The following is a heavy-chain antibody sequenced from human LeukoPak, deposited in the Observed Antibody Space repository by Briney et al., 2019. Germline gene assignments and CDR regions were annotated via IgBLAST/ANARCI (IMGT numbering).Heavy chain of an antibody. V-gene: IGHV4-4*07. J-gene: IGHJ3*02. CDR2: IYTSGST. D-gene: IGHD3-22*01. Sequence: PSETLSLTCTVSGDSISSYYWSWIRQPAGKGLEWIGRIYTSGSTNYNPSLKSRVTMSVDTSKNQFSLKLSSVTAADTAVYYCARDRAYYYDPPDAFDIWGQGTMVTVSS. CDR1: GDSISSYY. CDR3: ARDRAYYYDPPDAFDI.